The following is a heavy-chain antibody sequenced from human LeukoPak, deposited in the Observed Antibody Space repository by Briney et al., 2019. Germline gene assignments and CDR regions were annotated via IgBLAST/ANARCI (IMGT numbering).Heavy chain of an antibody. J-gene: IGHJ1*01. CDR1: GFPFTLYN. CDR3: ARGAQYFQH. CDR2: ISSSTNTI. V-gene: IGHV3-48*04. Sequence: AGGSLRLSCEVSGFPFTLYNMNWVCQAPGKGLEWLSYISSSTNTIYYADSVKGRFTISRDNAKNSLYLQMNGLGAEDTAVYYCARGAQYFQHWGQGTLVTVSS.